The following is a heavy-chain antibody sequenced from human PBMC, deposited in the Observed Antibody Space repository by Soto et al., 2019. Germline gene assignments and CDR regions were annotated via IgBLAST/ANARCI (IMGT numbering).Heavy chain of an antibody. V-gene: IGHV3-15*01. D-gene: IGHD3-16*01. J-gene: IGHJ4*02. CDR3: TTGSVWAPFDY. CDR2: IKSKTDGGTT. CDR1: GFTFSNAW. Sequence: PGGSLRLSCAASGFTFSNAWMSWVRQAPGKGLEWVGRIKSKTDGGTTDYAAPVKGRFTISRDESKNTLYLQMNSLKTEDTAVYYCTTGSVWAPFDYWGQGTLVTVSS.